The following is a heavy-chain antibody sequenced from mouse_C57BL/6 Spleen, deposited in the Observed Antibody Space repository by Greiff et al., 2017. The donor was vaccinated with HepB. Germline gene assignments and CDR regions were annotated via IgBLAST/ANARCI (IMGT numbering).Heavy chain of an antibody. CDR2: INPSTGGT. J-gene: IGHJ2*01. D-gene: IGHD2-10*02. CDR3: ATLGLFDY. Sequence: EVQVVESGPELVKPGASVKISCKASGYSFTGYYMNWVKQSPEKSLEWIGEINPSTGGTTYNQKFKAKATLTVDKSSSTAYMQLKSLTSEDSAVYYCATLGLFDYWGQGTTLTVSS. V-gene: IGHV1-42*01. CDR1: GYSFTGYY.